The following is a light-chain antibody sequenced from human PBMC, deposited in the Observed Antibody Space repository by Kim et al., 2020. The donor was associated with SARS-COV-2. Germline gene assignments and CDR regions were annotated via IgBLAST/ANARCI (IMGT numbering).Light chain of an antibody. CDR1: NSNIGASYD. V-gene: IGLV1-40*01. CDR3: QSYDISLSGSGV. J-gene: IGLJ3*02. Sequence: VIISCTGSNSNIGASYDVHWYQQLPGRAPKLLIYGNNIRPSGVPDRFSGSKSGTSASLAISGLQAEDEADYYCQSYDISLSGSGVFGGGTKVTVL. CDR2: GNN.